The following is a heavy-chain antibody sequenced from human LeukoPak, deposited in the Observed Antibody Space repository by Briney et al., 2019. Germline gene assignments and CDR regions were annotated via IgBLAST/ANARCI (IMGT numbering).Heavy chain of an antibody. D-gene: IGHD5-18*01. CDR3: ARVVWGYSYGYYFDY. CDR2: IYYSGST. J-gene: IGHJ4*02. Sequence: SETLSLTCSVSGGSVSSGSYYWSWIRQPPGKGLEWIGYIYYSGSTNYNPSLKSRVTISVDTSKNQFSLKLRSVTAADTAVYYCARVVWGYSYGYYFDYWGQGTLVTVSS. CDR1: GGSVSSGSYY. V-gene: IGHV4-61*01.